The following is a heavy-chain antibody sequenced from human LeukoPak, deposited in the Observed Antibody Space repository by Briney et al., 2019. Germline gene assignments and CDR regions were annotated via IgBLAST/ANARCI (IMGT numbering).Heavy chain of an antibody. CDR1: GDNLASYW. CDR3: VRRVGNSKYDY. CDR2: IYPGDSDT. D-gene: IGHD4-11*01. V-gene: IGHV5-51*01. J-gene: IGHJ4*02. Sequence: GESLKISCRVFGDNLASYWIGWVRLMPGKGLEWMGIIYPGDSDTRYSPSFQGQVTISADKSISTAYLQWSSLKALDTAMHYCVRRVGNSKYDYWGQGTLVTVSS.